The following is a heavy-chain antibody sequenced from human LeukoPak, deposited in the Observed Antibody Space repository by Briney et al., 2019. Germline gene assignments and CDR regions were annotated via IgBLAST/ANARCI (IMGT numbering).Heavy chain of an antibody. D-gene: IGHD6-13*01. CDR2: ISYDGSNK. J-gene: IGHJ6*02. CDR3: AKGNVKQQLALYYYGMDV. V-gene: IGHV3-30*18. CDR1: GFTFSSYG. Sequence: PGGSLRLSCAASGFTFSSYGMHWVRQAPGKGLEWVAVISYDGSNKYYADSVKGRFTISRDNSKNTLYLQMNSLRAEDTAVYYCAKGNVKQQLALYYYGMDVWGQRTTVTVSS.